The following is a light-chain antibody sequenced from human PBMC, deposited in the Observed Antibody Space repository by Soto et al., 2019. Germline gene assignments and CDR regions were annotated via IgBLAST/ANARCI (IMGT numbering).Light chain of an antibody. CDR3: QQYSNWPPKYT. CDR2: GAS. J-gene: IGKJ2*01. V-gene: IGKV3-15*01. Sequence: EIVMTQSPATLSVSPGERATLSCRASQSVSSNLAWYQQKPGQAPRLLIYGASTRATGIPARFSASGSGTEFTLTISSLQSEDFAVYYCQQYSNWPPKYTFGQGTKLEIK. CDR1: QSVSSN.